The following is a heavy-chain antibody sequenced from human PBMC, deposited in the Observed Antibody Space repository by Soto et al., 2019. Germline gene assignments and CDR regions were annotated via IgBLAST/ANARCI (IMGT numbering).Heavy chain of an antibody. Sequence: ESGGGVVQPGKSLRLSCEASGFIFSTYGMHWVRQAPGKGLEWVAAISHDGSNEYYGDSVKGRFTISRDNSKNMLFLQMNSLRAEDSAVYYCAKEKKRGSGSRVYGMDVWGQGTTVTVSS. D-gene: IGHD3-10*01. CDR1: GFIFSTYG. J-gene: IGHJ6*02. CDR2: ISHDGSNE. V-gene: IGHV3-30*18. CDR3: AKEKKRGSGSRVYGMDV.